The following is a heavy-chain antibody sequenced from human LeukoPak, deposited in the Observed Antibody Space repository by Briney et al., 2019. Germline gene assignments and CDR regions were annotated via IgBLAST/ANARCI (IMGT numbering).Heavy chain of an antibody. Sequence: GASVKVSCKASGYTFTGDYMHWVRQATGQGLEWMGWMNPNSGNTGYAQKFQGRVTITRNTSISTAYMELSSLRSEDTAVYYCARGGATSGGNYYDSSGWTDYWGQGTLVTVSS. CDR1: GYTFTGDY. D-gene: IGHD3-22*01. V-gene: IGHV1-8*03. CDR2: MNPNSGNT. J-gene: IGHJ4*02. CDR3: ARGGATSGGNYYDSSGWTDY.